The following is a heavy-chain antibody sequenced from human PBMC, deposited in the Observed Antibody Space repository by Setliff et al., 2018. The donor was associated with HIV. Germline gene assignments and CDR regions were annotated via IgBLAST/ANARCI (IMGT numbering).Heavy chain of an antibody. Sequence: SVKVSCKASGVTFTTDPFTWVRRAPGQGLEWMGRIIPMLGTSTYAQKFEGRVTITADKSTNTTFLEVSGLRYEDTATYFCARARRIIGNVDSHFYYMDLWGKGTTVTVSS. CDR1: GVTFTTDP. D-gene: IGHD1-20*01. CDR2: IIPMLGTS. CDR3: ARARRIIGNVDSHFYYMDL. J-gene: IGHJ6*03. V-gene: IGHV1-69*08.